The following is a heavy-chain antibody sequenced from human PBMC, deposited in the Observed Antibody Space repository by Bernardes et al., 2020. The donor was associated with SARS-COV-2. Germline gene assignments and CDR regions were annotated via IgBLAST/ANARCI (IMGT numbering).Heavy chain of an antibody. CDR3: ARSPPPQQGYCSGGCCYGDYSFVC. CDR1: GGSVRSSTYY. CDR2: IYRSGST. D-gene: IGHD2-15*01. J-gene: IGHJ1*01. V-gene: IGHV4-61*03. Sequence: SETLSLTCTVSGGSVRSSTYYWNWIRQPKGKELVWYGYIYRSGSTNYTPSLKIPVTISADTTKNNFGLQFTSVTSADTSVYYCARSPPPQQGYCSGGCCYGDYSFVCWGQGTLVAVSS.